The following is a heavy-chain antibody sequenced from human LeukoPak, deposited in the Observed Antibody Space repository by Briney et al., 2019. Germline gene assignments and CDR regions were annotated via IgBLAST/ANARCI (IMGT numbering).Heavy chain of an antibody. V-gene: IGHV4-34*01. Sequence: PSETLSLTCAVYGGSFSGYYWSWIRQPPGKGLEWIGEINHSGSTNYNPSLKSRVTISVDTSKNQFSLKLTSVIAADTAVYYCARVVQSTDSSGFYLPEYFQHWGQGTLVTVSS. J-gene: IGHJ1*01. CDR2: INHSGST. CDR1: GGSFSGYY. CDR3: ARVVQSTDSSGFYLPEYFQH. D-gene: IGHD3-22*01.